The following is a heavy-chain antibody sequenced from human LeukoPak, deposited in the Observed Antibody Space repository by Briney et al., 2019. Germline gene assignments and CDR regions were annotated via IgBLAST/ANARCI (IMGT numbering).Heavy chain of an antibody. D-gene: IGHD3-16*01. V-gene: IGHV1-2*02. CDR2: INPNSGDT. CDR3: ARDLGAAAGFDY. Sequence: APVKVSCMASGYTFTGYYIHWVRQAPGQGLEWMGWINPNSGDTNIAQKFQGRVTMTWETSTSTTYMDLNNLRSDDTAVYFCARDLGAAAGFDYWGKGTVVPVSS. CDR1: GYTFTGYY. J-gene: IGHJ4*02.